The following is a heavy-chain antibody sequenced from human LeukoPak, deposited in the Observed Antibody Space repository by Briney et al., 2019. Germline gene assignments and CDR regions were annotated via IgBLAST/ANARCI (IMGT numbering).Heavy chain of an antibody. CDR2: ISYDGSNK. D-gene: IGHD5-18*01. V-gene: IGHV3-30*18. CDR3: AKGGLQTRNWYFAL. Sequence: GRSLRLSCAASGFTFSSYSIHWVRQAPGKWLEWVAVISYDGSNKYYADSVKGRFTISRDNSKNTLYLEMNSLRTEDTAVYYCAKGGLQTRNWYFALWGRGTLVTVSS. J-gene: IGHJ2*01. CDR1: GFTFSSYS.